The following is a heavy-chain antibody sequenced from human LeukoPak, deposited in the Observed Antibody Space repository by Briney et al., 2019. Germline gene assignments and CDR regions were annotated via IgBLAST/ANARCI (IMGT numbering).Heavy chain of an antibody. V-gene: IGHV4-39*01. J-gene: IGHJ5*02. Sequence: SETLSLTCTVSGGSITSNIYYWGWIRQSPGKGLEWIASISYSGSTHYNPSLKSRLTISVDTSKNHFSLKLSSVTAADTAVYYCARHHDYYDASGYEWFDPWGQGTLVTVSS. CDR1: GGSITSNIYY. CDR2: ISYSGST. D-gene: IGHD3-22*01. CDR3: ARHHDYYDASGYEWFDP.